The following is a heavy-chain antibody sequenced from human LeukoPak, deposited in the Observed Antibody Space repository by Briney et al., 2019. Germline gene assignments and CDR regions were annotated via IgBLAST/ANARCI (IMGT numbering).Heavy chain of an antibody. D-gene: IGHD3-10*01. CDR2: ISYDGSNK. CDR3: AKDRNYYGSGSYYMGFDY. V-gene: IGHV3-30*18. J-gene: IGHJ4*02. CDR1: GFTFSSYG. Sequence: PGRSLRLSCAASGFTFSSYGMHWVRQAPGKGLEWVAVISYDGSNKYYADSVKGRFTISRDNSKNTLYLQMNSLRAEDAAVYYCAKDRNYYGSGSYYMGFDYWGQGTLVTVSS.